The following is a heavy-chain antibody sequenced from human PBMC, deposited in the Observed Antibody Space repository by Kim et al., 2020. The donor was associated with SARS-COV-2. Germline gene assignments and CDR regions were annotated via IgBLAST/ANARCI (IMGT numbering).Heavy chain of an antibody. V-gene: IGHV3-48*01. CDR2: INGDGITS. Sequence: GGSLRLSCAATGFTFSRYSLNWVRQAPGKGLEWVSHINGDGITSYYTDSVKGRFSISRDNAQNSVSLQMNSLRAEDTAIYYCATATGASRYYSLDFWGQG. J-gene: IGHJ6*02. CDR1: GFTFSRYS. D-gene: IGHD3-10*01. CDR3: ATATGASRYYSLDF.